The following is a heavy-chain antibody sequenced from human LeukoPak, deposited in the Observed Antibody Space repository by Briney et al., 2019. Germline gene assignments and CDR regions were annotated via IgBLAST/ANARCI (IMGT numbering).Heavy chain of an antibody. V-gene: IGHV3-9*01. J-gene: IGHJ5*02. D-gene: IGHD3-10*01. Sequence: GGSLRLSCAASGFTFEDYAMHWVRQVPGKGLEWVSSISWNSGIIGYADSVKGRFTISRDNAKNSLYLQMNSLRAEDTAVYHCARDFQGSNWFDPWGEGTLVTVSS. CDR1: GFTFEDYA. CDR2: ISWNSGII. CDR3: ARDFQGSNWFDP.